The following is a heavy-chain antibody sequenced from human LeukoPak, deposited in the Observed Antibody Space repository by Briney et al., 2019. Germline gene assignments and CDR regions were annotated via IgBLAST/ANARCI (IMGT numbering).Heavy chain of an antibody. CDR3: TTGLTFDSSSWYTEVDAFDI. CDR1: GFTFSNAW. D-gene: IGHD6-13*01. CDR2: IKSKTDGGTT. V-gene: IGHV3-15*01. Sequence: GGSLRLSCAASGFTFSNAWMSWVRQAPGKGLGWVGRIKSKTDGGTTDYAAPVKGRFTISRDDSKNTLYLQMNSLKTEDTAVYYCTTGLTFDSSSWYTEVDAFDIWGQGTMVTVSS. J-gene: IGHJ3*02.